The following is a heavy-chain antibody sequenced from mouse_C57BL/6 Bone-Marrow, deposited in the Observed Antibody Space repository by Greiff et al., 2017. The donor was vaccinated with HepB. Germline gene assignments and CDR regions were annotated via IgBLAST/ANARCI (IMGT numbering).Heavy chain of an antibody. D-gene: IGHD1-1*01. CDR3: ARGVYYYGSSPYYYAMDY. CDR2: IFPGSGST. CDR1: GYTFTDYY. J-gene: IGHJ4*01. V-gene: IGHV1-75*01. Sequence: QVQLQQSGPELVKPGASVKISCKASGYTFTDYYINWVKQRPGQGLEWIGWIFPGSGSTYYNEKFKGKATLTVDKSSSTAYMLLSSLTSEDSAVYFCARGVYYYGSSPYYYAMDYWGQGTSVTVSS.